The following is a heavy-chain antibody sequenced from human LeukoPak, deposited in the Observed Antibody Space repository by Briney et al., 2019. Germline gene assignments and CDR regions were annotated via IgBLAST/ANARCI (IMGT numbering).Heavy chain of an antibody. J-gene: IGHJ4*02. CDR2: INHSGST. D-gene: IGHD3-22*01. CDR1: GGSFSGYY. Sequence: PSETLSLTCAVYGGSFSGYYWSWIRQPPGKGLEWIGEINHSGSTNYNPSLKSRVTISVDTSKNQFSLKLSSVTAADTAVYYCARGRYYYDSSGYYYYKSDFDYWGQGTLVTVSS. V-gene: IGHV4-34*01. CDR3: ARGRYYYDSSGYYYYKSDFDY.